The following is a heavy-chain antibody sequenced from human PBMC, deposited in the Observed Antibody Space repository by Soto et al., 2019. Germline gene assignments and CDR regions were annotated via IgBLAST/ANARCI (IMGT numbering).Heavy chain of an antibody. CDR3: ARGTYYDFWSGYYSFDY. J-gene: IGHJ4*02. CDR1: GYTFTSYY. V-gene: IGHV1-46*01. CDR2: INPSGGST. D-gene: IGHD3-3*01. Sequence: QVQLVQSGAEVKKPGASVKVSCKASGYTFTSYYMHWVRRAPGQGLEWMGIINPSGGSTSYAQKFQGRVTMTRDTSTSTVYMELSSLRSEDTAVYYCARGTYYDFWSGYYSFDYWGQGTLVTVS.